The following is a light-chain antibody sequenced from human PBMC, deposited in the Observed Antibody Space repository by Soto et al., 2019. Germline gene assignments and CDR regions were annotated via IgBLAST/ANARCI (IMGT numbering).Light chain of an antibody. CDR3: QQYNNWPIT. CDR2: GAS. CDR1: QSVNSD. V-gene: IGKV3D-15*01. J-gene: IGKJ5*01. Sequence: EIVLTQSPGTLSLSPGERATLSCRASQSVNSDYLGWFQQKPGQAPRLLIYGASTRATGIPDRFSGSGSGTEFTLTISSLQSEDFEVYYCQQYNNWPITFGQGTRLEIK.